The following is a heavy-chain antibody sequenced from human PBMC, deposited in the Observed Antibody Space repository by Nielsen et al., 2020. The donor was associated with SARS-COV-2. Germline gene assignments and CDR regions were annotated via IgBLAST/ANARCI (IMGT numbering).Heavy chain of an antibody. V-gene: IGHV3-30*19. CDR2: ISYDGSNK. J-gene: IGHJ3*02. CDR3: ARCGGDCYSRFGAFDI. Sequence: GESLKISCAASGFTFSSYGMHWVRQAPGKGLEWVAVISYDGSNKYYADSVKGRFTISRDNSKNTLYLQMNSLRAEDTAVYYCARCGGDCYSRFGAFDIWGQGTMVTVSS. CDR1: GFTFSSYG. D-gene: IGHD2-21*02.